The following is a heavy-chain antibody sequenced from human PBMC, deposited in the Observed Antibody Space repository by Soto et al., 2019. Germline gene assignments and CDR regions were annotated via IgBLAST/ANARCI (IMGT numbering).Heavy chain of an antibody. CDR2: ISSSSSYI. V-gene: IGHV3-21*01. CDR1: GFTFSSYS. J-gene: IGHJ3*02. D-gene: IGHD3-16*02. CDR3: ARATPGVVVPAAMRPSYDYIWGSYRHDAFDI. Sequence: GGSLRLSCAASGFTFSSYSMNWVRQAPGKGLEWVPSISSSSSYIYYADSVKGRFTISRDNAKNSLYLQMNSLRAEDTAVYYCARATPGVVVPAAMRPSYDYIWGSYRHDAFDIWGQGTMVT.